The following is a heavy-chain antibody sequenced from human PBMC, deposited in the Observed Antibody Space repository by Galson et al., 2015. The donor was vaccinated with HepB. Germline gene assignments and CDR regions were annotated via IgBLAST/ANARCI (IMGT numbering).Heavy chain of an antibody. D-gene: IGHD3-3*01. CDR2: ISKDGSEK. V-gene: IGHV3-30*04. CDR1: GFTFSSYS. CDR3: ARDRRIVYDFWSKYLDY. Sequence: SLRLSCAASGFTFSSYSMHWVRQAPGRGLEWVAVISKDGSEKFYADSVKGSVKGRVTISRDNFKNTLYLQMNSLKTEDTAVYYCARDRRIVYDFWSKYLDYWGQGTLVTVSS. J-gene: IGHJ4*02.